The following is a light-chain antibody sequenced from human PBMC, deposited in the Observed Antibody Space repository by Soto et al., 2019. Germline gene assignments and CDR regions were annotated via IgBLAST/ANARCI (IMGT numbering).Light chain of an antibody. CDR2: VVN. CDR1: SSDVGGYTY. Sequence: QSVLTQPASVSGSPRQSITISCTGASSDVGGYTYVSWYQQHPGKAPKLMIYVVNNRPSGVSNRFSGSKSGNTASLTISGLQAEDEADYYCSSYTSSSTLYVFGTGTKVTVL. J-gene: IGLJ1*01. V-gene: IGLV2-14*01. CDR3: SSYTSSSTLYV.